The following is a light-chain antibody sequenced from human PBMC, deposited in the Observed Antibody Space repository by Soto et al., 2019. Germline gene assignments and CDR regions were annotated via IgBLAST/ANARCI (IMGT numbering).Light chain of an antibody. CDR3: MQGTQLPWP. V-gene: IGKV2-30*01. J-gene: IGKJ1*01. CDR1: QSLMYSDGHTY. CDR2: KVS. Sequence: EVVMTQSPLSLPVTLGQPASISCRSSQSLMYSDGHTYLNWFQQRPGQSPRRLIYKVSNRDSGVPDRFSGSGSGTDFTLKISKVEAEDVAVYYCMQGTQLPWPFGQGAKVDIK.